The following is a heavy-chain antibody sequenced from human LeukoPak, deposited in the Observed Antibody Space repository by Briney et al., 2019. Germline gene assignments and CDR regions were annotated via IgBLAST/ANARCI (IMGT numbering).Heavy chain of an antibody. CDR1: GFTFSSYA. CDR2: ISGSGGST. CDR3: AHMDYVDTAMENYFDY. D-gene: IGHD5-18*01. J-gene: IGHJ4*02. V-gene: IGHV3-23*01. Sequence: PGGSLRLSCAASGFTFSSYAMSWVRQAPGKGLEWVSAISGSGGSTYYADSVKGRFTISRDNSKNTLYLQMNSLRAEDTAVYYCAHMDYVDTAMENYFDYWGQGTLVTVSS.